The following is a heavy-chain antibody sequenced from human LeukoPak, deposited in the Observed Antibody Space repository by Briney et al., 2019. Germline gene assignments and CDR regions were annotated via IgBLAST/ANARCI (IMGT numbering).Heavy chain of an antibody. D-gene: IGHD3-3*01. CDR3: AKDQEGGDFWSGYYFDY. CDR2: ISWDGGST. V-gene: IGHV3-43D*03. Sequence: PGGSLRLSCAASGFTFDDYAMHWVRQAPGKGLEWVSLISWDGGSTYYAVSVKGRFTISRDNSKNSLYLQMNSLRAEDTALYYCAKDQEGGDFWSGYYFDYWGQGTLVTVSS. J-gene: IGHJ4*02. CDR1: GFTFDDYA.